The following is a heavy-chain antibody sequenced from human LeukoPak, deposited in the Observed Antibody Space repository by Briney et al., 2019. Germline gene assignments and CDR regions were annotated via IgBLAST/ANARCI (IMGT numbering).Heavy chain of an antibody. D-gene: IGHD4-17*01. CDR3: ARDWYGDYTGYYYYGMDV. CDR2: ISAYNGNT. V-gene: IGHV1-18*01. Sequence: ASVTVSFKASGYTFTSYGISWVRQAPGQGLEWMGWISAYNGNTNYAQKLQGRVTMTTDTSTSTAYMELRSLRSDDTAVYYCARDWYGDYTGYYYYGMDVWGQGTTVTVSS. CDR1: GYTFTSYG. J-gene: IGHJ6*02.